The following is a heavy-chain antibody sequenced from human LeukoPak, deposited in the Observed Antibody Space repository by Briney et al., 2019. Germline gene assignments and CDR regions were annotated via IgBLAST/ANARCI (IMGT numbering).Heavy chain of an antibody. CDR2: ITYRGSG. CDR3: ARHGLWFGVAPLDY. J-gene: IGHJ4*02. D-gene: IGHD3-10*01. Sequence: PSETLSLTCAVYNGFDSYYMTIVRQPPGKGLEWVGEITYRGSGNYNPSLKGRATISINVSQRQFSLSLRSVTAADTAVYYCARHGLWFGVAPLDYWGQGTLVTVSS. V-gene: IGHV4-34*01. CDR1: NGFDSYY.